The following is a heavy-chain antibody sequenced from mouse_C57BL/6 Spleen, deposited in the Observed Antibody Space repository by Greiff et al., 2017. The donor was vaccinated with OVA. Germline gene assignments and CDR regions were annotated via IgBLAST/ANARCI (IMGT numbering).Heavy chain of an antibody. D-gene: IGHD4-1*01. J-gene: IGHJ2*01. CDR2: INPNNGGT. CDR3: ALTGTSDY. Sequence: VQLQQSGPELVKPGASVKISCKASGYTFTDYYMNWVKQSHGKSLEWIGDINPNNGGTSYNQKFKGKATLTVDKSSSTAYMELRSLTSEGSAVYYCALTGTSDYWGQGTTLTVSS. V-gene: IGHV1-26*01. CDR1: GYTFTDYY.